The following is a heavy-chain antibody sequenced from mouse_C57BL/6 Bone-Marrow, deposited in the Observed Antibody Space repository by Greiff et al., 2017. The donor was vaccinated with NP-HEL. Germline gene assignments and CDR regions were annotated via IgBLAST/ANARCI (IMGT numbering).Heavy chain of an antibody. D-gene: IGHD1-1*01. Sequence: ESGPGLVKPSQSLSLTCSVTGYSITSGYYWNWIRQFPGNKLEWVGYVSSDGSNNYNPSLKNRTSITLDTSKNQFFLKLNSVTTEDTATYYCARSITTVVAVDYWGQGTSVTVSS. CDR2: VSSDGSN. CDR1: GYSITSGYY. V-gene: IGHV3-6*01. CDR3: ARSITTVVAVDY. J-gene: IGHJ4*01.